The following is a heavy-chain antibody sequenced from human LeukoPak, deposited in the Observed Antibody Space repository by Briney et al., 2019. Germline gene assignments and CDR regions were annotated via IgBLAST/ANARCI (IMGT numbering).Heavy chain of an antibody. D-gene: IGHD2-8*01. CDR3: ARVLGPVNGPSDC. J-gene: IGHJ4*02. V-gene: IGHV3-21*01. Sequence: GGSLRLSCVASGFTFNNYGINWVRQAPGKGLEWVSSISSSRGFIYYADSVKGRFTISRDNAKNSVYLQMNSLRAEDTAVYYCARVLGPVNGPSDCWGQGTLVTVSS. CDR2: ISSSRGFI. CDR1: GFTFNNYG.